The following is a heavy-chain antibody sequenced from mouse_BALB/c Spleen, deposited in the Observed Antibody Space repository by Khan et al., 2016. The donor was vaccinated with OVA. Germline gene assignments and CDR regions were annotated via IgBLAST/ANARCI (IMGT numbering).Heavy chain of an antibody. D-gene: IGHD2-12*01. CDR2: ISSSGST. CDR3: AREGYRYNYAMDY. CDR1: GYSITSDYA. V-gene: IGHV3-2*02. Sequence: EVQLQESGPGLVTPSQSLSLTCTVTGYSITSDYAWNWLRQFPGNKLEWMGYISSSGSTNYNPALKSLISITRDSSKNQFFLQMNSVTTEDTATYYCAREGYRYNYAMDYWGQGTAVTVSS. J-gene: IGHJ4*01.